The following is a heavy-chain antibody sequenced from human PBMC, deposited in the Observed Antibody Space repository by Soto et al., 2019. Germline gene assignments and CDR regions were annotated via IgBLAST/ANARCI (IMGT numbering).Heavy chain of an antibody. V-gene: IGHV1-58*01. Sequence: SVKVSCKASGFTFTSSAVKWVRQARGQRLEWIGWIVVGSGNTNYAQKFQERVTITRDMSTSTAYMELSSLRSEDTAVYYCAAVVAVAGQRSDYWGQGTLVTVSS. D-gene: IGHD6-19*01. CDR3: AAVVAVAGQRSDY. CDR1: GFTFTSSA. CDR2: IVVGSGNT. J-gene: IGHJ4*02.